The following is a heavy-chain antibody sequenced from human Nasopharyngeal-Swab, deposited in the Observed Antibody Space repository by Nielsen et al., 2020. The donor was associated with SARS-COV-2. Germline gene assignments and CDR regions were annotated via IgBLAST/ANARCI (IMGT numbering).Heavy chain of an antibody. J-gene: IGHJ4*02. CDR2: VYYYSGTT. Sequence: SETLSLTCSVSGGSMTSYYWSWIRQPPGKGLEWIGYVYYYSGTTNSNPSIKSRVTISMDTSKKQFSLQMSSVTTADTAVYYCARRPTGYGDYYFDSWGQGTLVTVSS. D-gene: IGHD4-17*01. CDR1: GGSMTSYY. CDR3: ARRPTGYGDYYFDS. V-gene: IGHV4-59*08.